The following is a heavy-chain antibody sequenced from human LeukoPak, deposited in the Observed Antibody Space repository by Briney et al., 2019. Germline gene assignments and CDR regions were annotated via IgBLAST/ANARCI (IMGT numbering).Heavy chain of an antibody. Sequence: PSQTLSLTCTVSGGSISSGGYYWSWIRQPPGKGLEWIGYIYHSGSTYYNPSLKSRVTISVDRSKNQFSLKLSSVTAADTAVYYCARANYYDSSGPTDYWGQGTLVTVSS. CDR1: GGSISSGGYY. CDR3: ARANYYDSSGPTDY. CDR2: IYHSGST. V-gene: IGHV4-30-2*01. D-gene: IGHD3-22*01. J-gene: IGHJ4*02.